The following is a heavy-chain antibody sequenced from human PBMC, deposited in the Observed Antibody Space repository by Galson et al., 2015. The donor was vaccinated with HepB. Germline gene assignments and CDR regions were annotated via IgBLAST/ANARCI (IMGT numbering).Heavy chain of an antibody. CDR3: ARGYSKSWYSGLGY. Sequence: LRLSCAASGFIVSSNYISWVRQAPGKGLEWVSIIYSGGDTYYADSVKGRFTISRDNSKNTVYLQMNSLRAEDTAMYYCARGYSKSWYSGLGYWGQGTLVTVSS. D-gene: IGHD5-12*01. V-gene: IGHV3-53*01. J-gene: IGHJ4*02. CDR2: IYSGGDT. CDR1: GFIVSSNY.